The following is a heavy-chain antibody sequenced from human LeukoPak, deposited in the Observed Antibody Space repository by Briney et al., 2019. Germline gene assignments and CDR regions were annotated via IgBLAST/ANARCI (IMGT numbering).Heavy chain of an antibody. CDR2: ISGLSTHI. CDR3: GRAFPPLRTSSAGDL. J-gene: IGHJ4*02. V-gene: IGHV3-69-1*02. Sequence: TGGSLRLSCSASGFTFSDYDMNWVRQAPGKGLEWVSSISGLSTHIYYGDSVKGRFSISRDNAKNSVYLQMNSLGAEDTAIYYCGRAFPPLRTSSAGDLWGQGILVTVSS. D-gene: IGHD3-16*01. CDR1: GFTFSDYD.